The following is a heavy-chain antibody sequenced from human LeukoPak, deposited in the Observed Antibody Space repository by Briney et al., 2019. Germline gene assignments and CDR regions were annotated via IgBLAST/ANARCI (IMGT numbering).Heavy chain of an antibody. D-gene: IGHD4-23*01. Sequence: GGSLRLSCAASGFTFDDYGMSWVRQAPGKGLEWVSGINWNGGSTGYADSVKGRFTISRDNAKNSLYLQMNSLRAEDTALYYCASSYRGNSLTAFDIWGQGTMVTVSS. CDR3: ASSYRGNSLTAFDI. CDR1: GFTFDDYG. CDR2: INWNGGST. J-gene: IGHJ3*02. V-gene: IGHV3-20*04.